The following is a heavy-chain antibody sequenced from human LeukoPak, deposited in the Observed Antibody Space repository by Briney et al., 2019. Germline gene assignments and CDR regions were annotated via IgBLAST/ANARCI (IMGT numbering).Heavy chain of an antibody. CDR3: ARSQNYYGSGDY. V-gene: IGHV4-31*03. CDR2: IYYSGST. Sequence: SETLSLTCTVSGGSISSGGYYWSWIRQHPGKGLEWIGYIYYSGSTYYNPSLKSRATISVDTSKNQFSVKLSSVTTADTAVYYCARSQNYYGSGDYWSQGTLVTVSS. J-gene: IGHJ4*02. D-gene: IGHD3-10*01. CDR1: GGSISSGGYY.